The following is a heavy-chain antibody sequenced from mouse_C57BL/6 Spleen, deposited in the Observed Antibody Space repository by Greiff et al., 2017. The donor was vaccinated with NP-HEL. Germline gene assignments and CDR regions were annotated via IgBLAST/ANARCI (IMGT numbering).Heavy chain of an antibody. CDR1: GYTFTSYG. CDR2: IYHRSGNT. J-gene: IGHJ1*03. CDR3: ALPYDYGYFDV. Sequence: QVQLQQSGAELARPGASVKLSCKASGYTFTSYGISWVKQRTGQGLEWIGEIYHRSGNTYYNEKVKGKATLTADKASSTAYMELRSLTSEDSAVYFCALPYDYGYFDVWGTGTTVTVSS. V-gene: IGHV1-81*01. D-gene: IGHD2-3*01.